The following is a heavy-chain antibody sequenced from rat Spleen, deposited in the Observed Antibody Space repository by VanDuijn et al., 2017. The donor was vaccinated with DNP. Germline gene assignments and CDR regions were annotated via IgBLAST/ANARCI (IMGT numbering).Heavy chain of an antibody. D-gene: IGHD5-1*01. J-gene: IGHJ2*01. CDR3: PRPGSPYYFDH. Sequence: EVQLVESDGGLVQPGRSLKLSCAASGFTFSDYHMAWVRQAPTKGLEWVTTISFDGSATSYRDSVKGRFTVSRDNAKSTLYLQMDSLRSEDTATYYCPRPGSPYYFDHWGQGVTVTVSS. CDR2: ISFDGSAT. V-gene: IGHV5-7*01. CDR1: GFTFSDYH.